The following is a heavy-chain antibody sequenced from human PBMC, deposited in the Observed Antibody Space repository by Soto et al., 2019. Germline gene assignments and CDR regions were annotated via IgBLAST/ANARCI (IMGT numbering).Heavy chain of an antibody. CDR3: ARLYYDYV. V-gene: IGHV3-48*02. Sequence: QSGGSLRLSCRASGYDFRIYSMNWVRQAPGQGLEWIAYVSLDSDTIQYADSVKGRFTISRDDAENSLYLQMDSLRDEDTATYYCARLYYDYVWGQGTTVTVSS. J-gene: IGHJ6*02. CDR2: VSLDSDTI. D-gene: IGHD3-3*01. CDR1: GYDFRIYS.